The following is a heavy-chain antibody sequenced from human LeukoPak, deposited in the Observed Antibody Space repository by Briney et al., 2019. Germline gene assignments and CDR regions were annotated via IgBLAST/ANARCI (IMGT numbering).Heavy chain of an antibody. V-gene: IGHV7-4-1*02. CDR1: GYTFTSYA. J-gene: IGHJ5*02. Sequence: ASVKVSCKASGYTFTSYAMNWVRQAPGQGLEWMGWINTNTGNPTYAQGFTGRFVFSLDTSVSTAYLQISSLKAEDTAVYYCARDGEDIVVVPAASWFDPWGQGTLVTVSS. CDR3: ARDGEDIVVVPAASWFDP. D-gene: IGHD2-2*01. CDR2: INTNTGNP.